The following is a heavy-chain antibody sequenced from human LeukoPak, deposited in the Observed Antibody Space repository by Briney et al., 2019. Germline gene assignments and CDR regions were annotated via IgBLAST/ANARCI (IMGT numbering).Heavy chain of an antibody. V-gene: IGHV3-23*01. CDR2: ILASGTT. J-gene: IGHJ3*02. CDR3: ARESTVGPIQTDALDI. Sequence: GGSLRLSCAASGFNFGGFAMAWVRQTPGRGLEWVSGILASGTTYYADSVKGRFTISRDNAKSMLYLQMDSLRAEDTAVYYCARESTVGPIQTDALDIWGQGTMVTVSS. D-gene: IGHD1-26*01. CDR1: GFNFGGFA.